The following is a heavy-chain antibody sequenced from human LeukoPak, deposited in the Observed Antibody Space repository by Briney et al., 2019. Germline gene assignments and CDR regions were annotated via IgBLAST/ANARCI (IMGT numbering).Heavy chain of an antibody. J-gene: IGHJ4*02. CDR1: GFTFSNAW. V-gene: IGHV3-15*01. CDR3: TTDSGYDWGELDY. D-gene: IGHD5-12*01. Sequence: PGGSLRLSCAASGFTFSNAWMSWVRQAPGKGLEWVGRIKSKTDGGTTDYAAPVKGRFTISRDDSKNTLYLQMNSLKTEDTAVYYCTTDSGYDWGELDYWGQGTLVTVSS. CDR2: IKSKTDGGTT.